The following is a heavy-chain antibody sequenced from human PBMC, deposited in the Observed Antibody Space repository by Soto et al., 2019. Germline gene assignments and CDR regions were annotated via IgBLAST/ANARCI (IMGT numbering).Heavy chain of an antibody. CDR3: AKSPRGYCSSTSCYPNYYYYGMDV. V-gene: IGHV4-59*11. CDR1: AGSISSHY. CDR2: IYYSGST. J-gene: IGHJ6*02. D-gene: IGHD2-2*01. Sequence: SETLSLTWTVSAGSISSHYWSWIRQPPGTGLEWIGYIYYSGSTNYNPSLKGRVTISVDTSKNQFSLKLSSVTAADTAVYYCAKSPRGYCSSTSCYPNYYYYGMDVWGPGTTVTVSS.